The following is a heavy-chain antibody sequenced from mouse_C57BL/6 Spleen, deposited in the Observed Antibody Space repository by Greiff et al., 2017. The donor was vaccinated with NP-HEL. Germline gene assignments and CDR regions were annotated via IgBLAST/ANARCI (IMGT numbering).Heavy chain of an antibody. CDR2: IDPSDSYT. Sequence: VQLQQPGAELVRPGTSVKLSCKASGYTFTSYWMHWVKQRPGQGLGWIGVIDPSDSYTNYNQKFKGKATLTVDTSSSTAYMQLSSLTSEDSAVYYCARNWGEGYFDVWGTGTTVTVSS. V-gene: IGHV1-59*01. CDR3: ARNWGEGYFDV. D-gene: IGHD4-1*01. CDR1: GYTFTSYW. J-gene: IGHJ1*03.